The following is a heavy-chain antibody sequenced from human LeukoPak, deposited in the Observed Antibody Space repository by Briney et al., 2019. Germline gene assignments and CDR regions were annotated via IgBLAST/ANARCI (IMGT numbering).Heavy chain of an antibody. CDR3: ARDLSGTGATTLAY. V-gene: IGHV4-61*02. D-gene: IGHD1-26*01. CDR1: GASISSCRYY. Sequence: SESLSLTCAVSGASISSCRYYWSWIRQPAGKGLEWIGSNYASGSTNYNPSLKSRVTISEDTAKNQFFLKLSSVTAADTAIYYCARDLSGTGATTLAYWGQGILVTVSS. CDR2: NYASGST. J-gene: IGHJ4*02.